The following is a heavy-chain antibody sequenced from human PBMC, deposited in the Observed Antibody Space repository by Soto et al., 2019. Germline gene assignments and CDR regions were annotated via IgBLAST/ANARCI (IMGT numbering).Heavy chain of an antibody. CDR3: ARYVVVPAAAGYYYYGMDV. D-gene: IGHD2-2*01. V-gene: IGHV5-10-1*01. CDR2: IDPSDSYT. Sequence: PGEPLKISCKGSGYSFTSYWISWVRQMPGKGLEWMGRIDPSDSYTNYSPSFQGHVTISADKSISTAYLQWSSLKASDTAMYYCARYVVVPAAAGYYYYGMDVWGQGTTVTVSS. CDR1: GYSFTSYW. J-gene: IGHJ6*02.